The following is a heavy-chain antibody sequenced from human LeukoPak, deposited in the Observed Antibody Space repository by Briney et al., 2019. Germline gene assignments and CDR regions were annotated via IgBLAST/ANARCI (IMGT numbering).Heavy chain of an antibody. CDR3: ASSYLPSDAFDI. CDR2: INHSGST. V-gene: IGHV4-34*01. D-gene: IGHD2-21*01. CDR1: GGSFSGYY. Sequence: SETLSLTCAVYGGSFSGYYWSWIRQPPGKGLEWIGEINHSGSTNYNPSLKSRVTISVDTSKNQFSLKLSSVTAADTAVYYCASSYLPSDAFDIWGQGTMVTVSS. J-gene: IGHJ3*02.